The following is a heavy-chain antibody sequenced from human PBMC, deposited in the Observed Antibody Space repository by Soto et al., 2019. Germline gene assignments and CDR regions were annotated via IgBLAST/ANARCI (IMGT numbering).Heavy chain of an antibody. CDR3: AVDIVVVVAAVPLDY. D-gene: IGHD2-15*01. J-gene: IGHJ4*02. CDR1: GFTFSSYW. CDR2: IKQDGSEK. V-gene: IGHV3-7*01. Sequence: GGSLRLSCAASGFTFSSYWMSWVRQAPWKGLEWVANIKQDGSEKYYVDSVKGRFTISRDNAKNSLYLQMNSLRAEDTAVYYCAVDIVVVVAAVPLDYWGQGTLVTVSS.